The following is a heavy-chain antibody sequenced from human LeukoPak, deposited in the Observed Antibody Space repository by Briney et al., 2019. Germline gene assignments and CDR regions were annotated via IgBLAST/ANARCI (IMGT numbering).Heavy chain of an antibody. CDR1: GGSLSGLS. CDR3: GNKPDMSCRGGCCHVIDY. J-gene: IGHJ4*02. V-gene: IGHV4-34*01. D-gene: IGHD2-15*01. CDR2: FNQSGTT. Sequence: SETLSLTCAVNGGSLSGLSWNWIRQSPGKGLEWIGEFNQSGTTDYNASLKTRVTISVDTSKNHFSLKLTSVTAADTAVYFCGNKPDMSCRGGCCHVIDYWGQGTLVTVSS.